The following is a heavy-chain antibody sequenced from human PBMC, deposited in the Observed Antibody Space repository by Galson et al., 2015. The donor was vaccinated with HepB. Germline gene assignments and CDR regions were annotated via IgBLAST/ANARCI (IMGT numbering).Heavy chain of an antibody. J-gene: IGHJ4*02. D-gene: IGHD6-6*01. Sequence: SLRLSCAASGFTFSNAWMSWVRQAPGKGLEWVGRIKSKTDGGTTDYAAPVKGRFTISRDDSKNTLYLQMNSLKTEDTAVYYCTTDPPYSSSSPVGYWGQGTLVTVSS. V-gene: IGHV3-15*01. CDR2: IKSKTDGGTT. CDR3: TTDPPYSSSSPVGY. CDR1: GFTFSNAW.